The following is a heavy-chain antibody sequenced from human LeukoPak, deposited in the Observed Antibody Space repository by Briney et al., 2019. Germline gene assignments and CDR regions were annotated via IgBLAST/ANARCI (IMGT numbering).Heavy chain of an antibody. CDR3: ARDGFYYHYYMDV. V-gene: IGHV4-39*07. J-gene: IGHJ6*03. D-gene: IGHD1-14*01. Sequence: TSETLSLTCTLSGGTVTSSTYFWGWIRQPPGKGLEWIGSSSYSGATYYNPSLKSRVSMSVHTSKNQLSLKLSSVTAADTAVYYCARDGFYYHYYMDVWGEGTTVTVSS. CDR1: GGTVTSSTYF. CDR2: SSYSGAT.